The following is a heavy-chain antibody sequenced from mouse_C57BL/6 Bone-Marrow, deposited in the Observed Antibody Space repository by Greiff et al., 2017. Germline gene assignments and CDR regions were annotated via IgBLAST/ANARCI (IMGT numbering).Heavy chain of an antibody. CDR3: AITHYYGSFAY. V-gene: IGHV3-1*01. CDR1: GYSITSGYD. J-gene: IGHJ3*01. Sequence: VQLKESGPGMVKPSQSLSLTCTVTGYSITSGYDWHWIRHFPGNKLEWMGYISYSGSTNYNPSLKSRISITHDTSKNHFFLTLNSVTTEDTATYYCAITHYYGSFAYWGQGTLVTVSA. CDR2: ISYSGST. D-gene: IGHD1-1*01.